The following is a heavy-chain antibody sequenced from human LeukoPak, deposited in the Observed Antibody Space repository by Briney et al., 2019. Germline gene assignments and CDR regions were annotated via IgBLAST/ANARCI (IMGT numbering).Heavy chain of an antibody. Sequence: SETLSLTCTVSGGSLGRSNTYWGWIRQTPGKGLEWLGTILHSGYTYNNPSLKSRVTMSVDSSKNQFSLSLSSVTAADTAVYFCARHRGGGGYHYMDVWGKGTTAIVSS. V-gene: IGHV4-39*01. CDR3: ARHRGGGGYHYMDV. CDR1: GGSLGRSNTY. CDR2: ILHSGYT. J-gene: IGHJ6*03. D-gene: IGHD2-21*01.